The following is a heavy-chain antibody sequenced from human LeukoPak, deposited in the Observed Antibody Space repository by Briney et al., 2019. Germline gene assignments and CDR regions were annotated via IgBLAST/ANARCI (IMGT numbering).Heavy chain of an antibody. D-gene: IGHD5-18*01. CDR2: ISGSGGST. CDR3: AKVSLGTAMTS. CDR1: RFTFSTYA. Sequence: GGSLRLSCAASRFTFSTYAMSWVRQAPGKGLDWLSAISGSGGSTYYADSVKGRFTISRDNSKNTLYLQLDSLRAEDTAVYYCAKVSLGTAMTSWGQGTLVTASS. V-gene: IGHV3-23*01. J-gene: IGHJ5*02.